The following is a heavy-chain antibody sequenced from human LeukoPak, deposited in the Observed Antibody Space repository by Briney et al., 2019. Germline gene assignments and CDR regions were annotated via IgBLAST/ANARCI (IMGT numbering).Heavy chain of an antibody. Sequence: AGGSLRLSCAASGFPFSSYWMSWVRQAPGKGLEWVANIKQDGSDKYYADSVKGRFTISRDNSKNTLYLQMNSLRAEDTAVYYCATAPAITIFGVVIIPPWYFDYWGQGTLVTVSS. J-gene: IGHJ4*02. V-gene: IGHV3-7*01. CDR2: IKQDGSDK. CDR1: GFPFSSYW. D-gene: IGHD3-3*01. CDR3: ATAPAITIFGVVIIPPWYFDY.